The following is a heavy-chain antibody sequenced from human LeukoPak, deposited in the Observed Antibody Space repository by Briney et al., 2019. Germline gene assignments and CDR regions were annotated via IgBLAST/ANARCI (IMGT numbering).Heavy chain of an antibody. CDR2: IYPGDSDT. D-gene: IGHD1-14*01. Sequence: GESLEISCKDSGYSFTSYWIGWVRQMPGKGLEWMGIIYPGDSDTKYSPSFQGQVTISADKSISTAYLQWNSLKASDTAMYYCARMTSRITPCNFWGQGTLVTVSS. CDR3: ARMTSRITPCNF. J-gene: IGHJ4*02. V-gene: IGHV5-51*01. CDR1: GYSFTSYW.